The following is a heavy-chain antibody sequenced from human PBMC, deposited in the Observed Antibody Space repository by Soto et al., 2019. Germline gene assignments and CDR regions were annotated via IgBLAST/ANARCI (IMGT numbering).Heavy chain of an antibody. Sequence: SETLSLTCSVSGGSISSGDYYWSWIRQPPGKGLEWIGYIYYSGSTFYNSSLKSRLTMSLDTSNSQFSLQLSSVTAADTAVYYCARVGITMLRGGPHSPLDFWGQGTRVTVSS. CDR1: GGSISSGDYY. CDR2: IYYSGST. J-gene: IGHJ4*02. D-gene: IGHD3-10*01. CDR3: ARVGITMLRGGPHSPLDF. V-gene: IGHV4-30-4*01.